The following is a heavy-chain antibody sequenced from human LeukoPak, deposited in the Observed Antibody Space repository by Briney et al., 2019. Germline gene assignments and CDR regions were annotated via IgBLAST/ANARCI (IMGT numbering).Heavy chain of an antibody. CDR3: VRESRTDYYGDY. D-gene: IGHD3-10*01. J-gene: IGHJ4*02. Sequence: GGSLRLSCAASGFTFSSYWMHWVRQVPGKGLVWVSRIKSDGSSTSYADSVKGRFTMSRDNAKNTLYLQMNSLRAEDTAVYYCVRESRTDYYGDYWGQGTLVTVSS. CDR1: GFTFSSYW. CDR2: IKSDGSST. V-gene: IGHV3-74*01.